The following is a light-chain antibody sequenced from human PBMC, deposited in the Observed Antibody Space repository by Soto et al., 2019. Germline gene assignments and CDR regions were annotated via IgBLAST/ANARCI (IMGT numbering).Light chain of an antibody. V-gene: IGLV1-44*01. CDR3: AACDDSMNGDV. Sequence: QSVLTQPPSASGTPGQRVTISCSGSSSNIGSNTVNWYQQLPGTAPTLLIYSNTQRPSGVPDRFSGSTSGTSASLAISGLQSEDEADYYCAACDDSMNGDVFGTGTKATVL. CDR2: SNT. CDR1: SSNIGSNT. J-gene: IGLJ1*01.